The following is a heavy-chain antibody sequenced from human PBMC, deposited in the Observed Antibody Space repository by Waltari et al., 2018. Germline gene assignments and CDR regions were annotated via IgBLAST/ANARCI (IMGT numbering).Heavy chain of an antibody. Sequence: QVQLVESGGGVVQPGRSLRLSCAASGFTFSSYGMHWVRQAPGKGLEWVAVIWYDGSNKYYADSVKGRFTISRDNSKNTLYLQMNSLRAEDTAMYYCAKDGYYSYGSGVAFDIWGQGTMVTVSS. V-gene: IGHV3-30*18. CDR2: IWYDGSNK. D-gene: IGHD5-18*01. CDR3: AKDGYYSYGSGVAFDI. J-gene: IGHJ3*02. CDR1: GFTFSSYG.